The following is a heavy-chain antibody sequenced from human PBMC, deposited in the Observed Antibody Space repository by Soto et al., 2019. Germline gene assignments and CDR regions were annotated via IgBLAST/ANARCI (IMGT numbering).Heavy chain of an antibody. CDR3: ARGYGSGGSCYPKGGVDD. V-gene: IGHV4-39*01. D-gene: IGHD2-15*01. CDR2: IYYVGST. J-gene: IGHJ4*02. CDR1: GGDISSGDYY. Sequence: SETLSLTCTVSGGDISSGDYYWAWIRQPPGKGLEWIASIYYVGSTFYNSSLESRVTISVDMSKNQFSLKLSSVTAADTAVYYCARGYGSGGSCYPKGGVDDWGQGTLVTVS.